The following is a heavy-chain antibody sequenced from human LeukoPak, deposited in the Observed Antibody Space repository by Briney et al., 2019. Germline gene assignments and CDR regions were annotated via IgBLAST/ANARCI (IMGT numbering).Heavy chain of an antibody. V-gene: IGHV4-59*01. D-gene: IGHD5-18*01. CDR3: ARDGSYGQYYYYYMHV. Sequence: SETLSLTCTVSGGSISSYYWSWIRQPPGKGLECIGYIYYSGSTNYNPSLKSRVTISVDTSKNQFSLKLSSVTAADTAVYYCARDGSYGQYYYYYMHVWGKGTTVTVSS. J-gene: IGHJ6*03. CDR2: IYYSGST. CDR1: GGSISSYY.